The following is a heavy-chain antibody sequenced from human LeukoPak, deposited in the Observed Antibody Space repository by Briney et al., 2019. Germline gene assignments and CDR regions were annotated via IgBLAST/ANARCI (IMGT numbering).Heavy chain of an antibody. CDR1: GFTFSSYS. D-gene: IGHD1-26*01. CDR3: AREGGSWPGDAFDI. V-gene: IGHV3-21*01. CDR2: ISSSSSYI. Sequence: GGSLRLSCAASGFTFSSYSMNWVRQAPGKGLEWVSSISSSSSYIYYADSVKGRFTISRDNAKNSLYLQMNSLRAEDTAVYYCAREGGSWPGDAFDIWGQGTMVTVSS. J-gene: IGHJ3*02.